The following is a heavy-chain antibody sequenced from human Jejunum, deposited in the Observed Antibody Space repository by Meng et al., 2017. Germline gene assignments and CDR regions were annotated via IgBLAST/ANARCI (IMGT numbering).Heavy chain of an antibody. CDR3: VRDSKRGCGGSCSEIYDY. J-gene: IGHJ4*02. CDR1: GFTFSNYW. Sequence: GGSLRLSCEASGFTFSNYWMHWVRQAPGKGLVWVSRINSDGSTTNYADSVKGRFTISRDNAKNTLYLQMNSLRAEDTAVYYCVRDSKRGCGGSCSEIYDYWGQGTRVTVSS. D-gene: IGHD2-15*01. CDR2: INSDGSTT. V-gene: IGHV3-74*01.